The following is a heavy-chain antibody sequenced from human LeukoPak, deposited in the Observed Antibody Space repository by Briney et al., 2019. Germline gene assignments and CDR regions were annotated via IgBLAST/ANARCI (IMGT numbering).Heavy chain of an antibody. V-gene: IGHV4-39*07. D-gene: IGHD1-14*01. CDR2: INHSGST. Sequence: PSETLSLTCTVSGGSISSSSYYWSWIRQPPGKGLEWIGEINHSGSTNYNPSLKSRVTISVDTSKNQFSLKLSSVTAADTAVYYCARGRGILSYWGQGTLVTVSS. J-gene: IGHJ4*02. CDR3: ARGRGILSY. CDR1: GGSISSSSYY.